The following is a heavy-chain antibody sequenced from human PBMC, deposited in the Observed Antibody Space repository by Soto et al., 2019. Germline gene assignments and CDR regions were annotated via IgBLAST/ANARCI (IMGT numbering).Heavy chain of an antibody. CDR3: ARVSYYGSGSYYNLNYYGMEV. D-gene: IGHD3-10*01. J-gene: IGHJ6*02. CDR2: IIPIFGTA. V-gene: IGHV1-69*13. Sequence: SVNVSCKASGVTFSSYAISWVRQAPGQGLEWMGGIIPIFGTANYAQKFQGRVTITADESTSTAYMELSSLRSEDTAVYYCARVSYYGSGSYYNLNYYGMEVWRQGTTVIVSS. CDR1: GVTFSSYA.